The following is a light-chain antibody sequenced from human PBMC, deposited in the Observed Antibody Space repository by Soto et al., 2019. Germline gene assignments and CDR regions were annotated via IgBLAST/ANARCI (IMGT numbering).Light chain of an antibody. CDR2: DAS. CDR1: QSVSSY. J-gene: IGKJ4*01. V-gene: IGKV3-11*01. Sequence: EIVLPQSPATLSLSPGERATLSCSASQSVSSYLAWYQQKPGQAPRLLIYDASSSATGITARFSGSGSGTDFTLTISSLAPEDFAVYYCQHRSNWLTFAGGTKVEIK. CDR3: QHRSNWLT.